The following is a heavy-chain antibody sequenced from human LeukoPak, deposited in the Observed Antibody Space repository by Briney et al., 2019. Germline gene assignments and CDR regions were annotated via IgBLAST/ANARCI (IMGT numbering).Heavy chain of an antibody. CDR2: VFHSGDT. CDR1: GGSISSYY. V-gene: IGHV4-59*01. D-gene: IGHD3-9*01. CDR3: ASSDIVTGTTYYFDY. Sequence: SETLSLTCSVSGGSISSYYRFWIRQPPGKGLEWIGYVFHSGDTNYNPSFKSRVTISLDMSKTQFSLKLNSVTAADTAVYYCASSDIVTGTTYYFDYWGQGALITVPS. J-gene: IGHJ4*02.